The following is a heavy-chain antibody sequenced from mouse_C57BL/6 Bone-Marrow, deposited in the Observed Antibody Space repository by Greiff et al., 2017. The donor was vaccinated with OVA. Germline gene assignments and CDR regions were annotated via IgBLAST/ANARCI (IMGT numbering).Heavy chain of an antibody. CDR3: ASEGGYYGGAWFAY. D-gene: IGHD1-1*01. CDR1: GYTFTDYY. CDR2: LNPYNGGT. V-gene: IGHV1-19*01. J-gene: IGHJ3*01. Sequence: EVQLQQSGPVLVKPGASVKMSCKASGYTFTDYYMNWVKQSHGKSLEWIGVLNPYNGGTSYNQKFKGKATLTVDQSSSTAYMELNSLTSEDSAVYVCASEGGYYGGAWFAYWGQGTLVTVSA.